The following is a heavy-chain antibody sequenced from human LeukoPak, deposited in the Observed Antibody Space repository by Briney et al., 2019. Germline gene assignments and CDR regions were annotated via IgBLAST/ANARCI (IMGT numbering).Heavy chain of an antibody. Sequence: GGSLRLSCAASGFTFSSYWMHWVRHAPGKGLVWVSRINSDGSSTSYADSVKGRFTISRDNAKNTLYLQMNSLRAEDTAVYYCATDVYYDSSGYYFDYWGQRTLVTVST. CDR1: GFTFSSYW. CDR2: INSDGSST. D-gene: IGHD3-22*01. V-gene: IGHV3-74*01. J-gene: IGHJ4*02. CDR3: ATDVYYDSSGYYFDY.